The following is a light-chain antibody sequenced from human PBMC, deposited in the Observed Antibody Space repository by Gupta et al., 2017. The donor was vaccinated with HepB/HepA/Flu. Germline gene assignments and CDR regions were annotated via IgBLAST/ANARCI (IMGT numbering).Light chain of an antibody. CDR1: SSDVGGYNY. CDR3: SSYTSSSTLGV. J-gene: IGLJ1*01. V-gene: IGLV2-14*01. Sequence: QSALTQPASVSGSPGQSLTISCTGTSSDVGGYNYVSWYQQHPGKAPKLMIYEVSNRPSGVSNRFSGCKSGNTASLTISGLQAEDEADYYCSSYTSSSTLGVFGTGTKVTVL. CDR2: EVS.